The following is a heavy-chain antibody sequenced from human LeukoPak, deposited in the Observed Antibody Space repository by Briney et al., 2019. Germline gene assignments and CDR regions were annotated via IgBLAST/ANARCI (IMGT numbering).Heavy chain of an antibody. V-gene: IGHV3-9*01. CDR1: GFTFDDYA. Sequence: GGSLRLSCAASGFTFDDYAMRWVRQAPGKGLEWVSGISWNSGSIGYADSVKGRFTISRDNAKNSLYLQMNSLRAEGTALYYCAKVNYDILTGYPDYWGQGTLVTVAS. CDR3: AKVNYDILTGYPDY. D-gene: IGHD3-9*01. J-gene: IGHJ4*02. CDR2: ISWNSGSI.